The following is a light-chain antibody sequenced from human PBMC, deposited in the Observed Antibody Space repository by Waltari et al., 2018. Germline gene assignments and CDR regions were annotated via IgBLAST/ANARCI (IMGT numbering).Light chain of an antibody. Sequence: QSALTQPASVSGSPGQSITISCTGTSSDIGAYNFVSWYQKHPGKAPKVMIYGVNNRPSGVSSRFSGSKSGNTAALTISGLQAEDEADYYCSSYTTGSTRYVVGSGTKVTVL. V-gene: IGLV2-14*03. CDR2: GVN. CDR1: SSDIGAYNF. CDR3: SSYTTGSTRYV. J-gene: IGLJ1*01.